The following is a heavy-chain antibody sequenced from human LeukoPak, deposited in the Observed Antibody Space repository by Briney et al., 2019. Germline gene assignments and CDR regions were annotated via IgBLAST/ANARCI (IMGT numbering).Heavy chain of an antibody. D-gene: IGHD4-17*01. V-gene: IGHV3-30*02. CDR2: IRYDGSNK. J-gene: IGHJ5*01. CDR1: GFTFSSYG. Sequence: PGRSLRLSCGASGFTFSSYGMHWVRQAPDKGLEWVAFIRYDGSNKNYADSVKGRFTISRDNSKNTLYLQMNSLRAEDTAVYYCAKVYEYGDNDWFDSWGQGTLVTVSS. CDR3: AKVYEYGDNDWFDS.